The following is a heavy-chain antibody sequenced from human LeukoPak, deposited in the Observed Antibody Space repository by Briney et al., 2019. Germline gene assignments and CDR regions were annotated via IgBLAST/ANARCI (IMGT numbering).Heavy chain of an antibody. CDR2: ISGSGGST. D-gene: IGHD3-10*01. Sequence: GGSLRLSCAASGFTFSSYAMSWVRQAPGKGLEWVSDISGSGGSTYYADSVKGRFTISRDNAKNTLYLQMNSLRAEDTAVYYCAKSGSWSYYAIDYWGQGTLVTVSS. J-gene: IGHJ4*02. CDR3: AKSGSWSYYAIDY. CDR1: GFTFSSYA. V-gene: IGHV3-23*01.